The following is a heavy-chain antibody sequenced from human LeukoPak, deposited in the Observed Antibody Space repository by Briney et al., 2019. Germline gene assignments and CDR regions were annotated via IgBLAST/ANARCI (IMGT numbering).Heavy chain of an antibody. CDR3: AKDGAPQQLVIY. CDR2: ISASGGTT. V-gene: IGHV3-23*01. D-gene: IGHD6-13*01. Sequence: PGGSLRLSCAASGFTFSSYAMTWVRQAPGKGLEWVSVISASGGTTYYADSVKGRFTISRDNSKNTLYLQMNSLRAEDTAIYYCAKDGAPQQLVIYWGRGTPVTVSS. J-gene: IGHJ4*02. CDR1: GFTFSSYA.